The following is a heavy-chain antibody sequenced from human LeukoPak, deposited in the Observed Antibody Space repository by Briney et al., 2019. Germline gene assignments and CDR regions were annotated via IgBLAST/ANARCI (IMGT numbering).Heavy chain of an antibody. CDR2: IYPGDSDH. J-gene: IGHJ3*02. Sequence: HGESLKISWRGSGYRFTSYWIGWVRPVPGKGVGGRGSIYPGDSDHRYSPSFQGQVTIPAAKSISTAYLQWSGLKASDTAMYSVARRDIVVVQAAGGAFDIWGQGTMVTVSS. CDR3: ARRDIVVVQAAGGAFDI. CDR1: GYRFTSYW. V-gene: IGHV5-51*01. D-gene: IGHD2-2*01.